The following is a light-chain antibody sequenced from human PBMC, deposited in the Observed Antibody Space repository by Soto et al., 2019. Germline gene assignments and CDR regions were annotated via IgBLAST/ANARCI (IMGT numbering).Light chain of an antibody. CDR3: AAWDDNLNAYV. V-gene: IGLV1-47*02. CDR2: IGV. CDR1: TSNIGTFY. Sequence: QSVLTQPPSASSTPGQTVTISCSGSTSNIGTFYVYWYQHLPGTAPKLLIYIGVQRASGVSDRFSGSKSGTSASLAISGLRSDDEADYYCAAWDDNLNAYVFGSGTKLTVL. J-gene: IGLJ1*01.